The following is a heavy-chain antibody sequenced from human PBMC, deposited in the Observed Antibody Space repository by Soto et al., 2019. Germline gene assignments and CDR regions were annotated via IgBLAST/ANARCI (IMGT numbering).Heavy chain of an antibody. Sequence: GGALRLSWAASGFTFSSYSMNGVRQAPGQGLEWVSYISSSSSTIYCADSGKGRFTISRDNAKNSLYLQMNSLRDEDTAVYYCARGVDFWSGYLDYWGQGTLVTVSS. D-gene: IGHD3-3*01. CDR1: GFTFSSYS. J-gene: IGHJ4*02. CDR2: ISSSSSTI. CDR3: ARGVDFWSGYLDY. V-gene: IGHV3-48*02.